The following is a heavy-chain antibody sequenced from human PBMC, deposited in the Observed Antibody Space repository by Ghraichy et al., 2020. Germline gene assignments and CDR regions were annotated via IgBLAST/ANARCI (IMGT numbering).Heavy chain of an antibody. CDR1: GFTFSSYS. Sequence: GESLNISCAASGFTFSSYSMNWVRQAPGKGLEWVSSISSSSSYIYYADSVKGRFTISRDNAKNSLYLQMNSLRAEDTAVYYCARDFEFHLYYYYYGMDVWGQGTTVTVSS. CDR3: ARDFEFHLYYYYYGMDV. D-gene: IGHD3-10*01. V-gene: IGHV3-21*01. CDR2: ISSSSSYI. J-gene: IGHJ6*02.